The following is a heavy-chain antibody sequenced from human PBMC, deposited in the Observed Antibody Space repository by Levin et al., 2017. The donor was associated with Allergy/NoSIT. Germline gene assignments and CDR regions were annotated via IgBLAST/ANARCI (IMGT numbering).Heavy chain of an antibody. CDR2: ISHREYT. V-gene: IGHV4-34*01. J-gene: IGHJ3*02. CDR1: GGSLTGFY. CDR3: AVFSLRYGTFDI. D-gene: IGHD3-16*02. Sequence: SETLSLTCAVYGGSLTGFYWSWIRQPPGKGLEWIGEISHREYTTYTPSLKSRVAISVDTARNQFSLRLNSVTAADTAVYYCAVFSLRYGTFDIWGQGTMVTVSS.